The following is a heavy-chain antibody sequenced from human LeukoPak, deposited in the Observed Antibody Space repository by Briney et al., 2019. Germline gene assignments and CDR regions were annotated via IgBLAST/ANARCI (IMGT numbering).Heavy chain of an antibody. D-gene: IGHD7-27*01. V-gene: IGHV3-21*04. CDR2: ISSSSTYL. J-gene: IGHJ3*02. CDR1: GFTFSTYT. Sequence: PGGSLRLSCAASGFTFSTYTMNWVRQAPGKGLEWVSSISSSSTYLYYADSVKGRFTISRDNAKNSLYLQMNSLRAEDTAVYYCARGLLTARARDAFDIWGQGTMVTVSS. CDR3: ARGLLTARARDAFDI.